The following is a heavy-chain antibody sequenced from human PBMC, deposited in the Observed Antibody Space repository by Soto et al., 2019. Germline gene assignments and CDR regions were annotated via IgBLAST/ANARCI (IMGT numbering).Heavy chain of an antibody. CDR1: GFSLTTSGVG. Sequence: QITLKESGPTLVKPTQTLTLTCTFSGFSLTTSGVGVGWIRQPPGKALEWLALIYWDDDKRYSPSLKSRLTISKDTSKNQGVLTMTNMDPVDTAPSYCAHGGGWGGMGYFAYWCQGTLVTVSS. CDR3: AHGGGWGGMGYFAY. J-gene: IGHJ4*02. D-gene: IGHD3-16*01. V-gene: IGHV2-5*02. CDR2: IYWDDDK.